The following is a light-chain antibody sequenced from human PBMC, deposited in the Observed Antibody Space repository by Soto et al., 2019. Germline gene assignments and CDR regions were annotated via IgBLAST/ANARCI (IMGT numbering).Light chain of an antibody. CDR1: QSVSSSY. CDR2: GAS. CDR3: QQRSNWQIT. Sequence: EIVLTQSPGTLSLSPGERATLSCRASQSVSSSYLAWYQQKPGQAPRLLIYGASNRATGIPARFSGSGSGTDFTLTISSLEAEDFAVYYCQQRSNWQITFGQGTRLEIK. J-gene: IGKJ5*01. V-gene: IGKV3D-20*02.